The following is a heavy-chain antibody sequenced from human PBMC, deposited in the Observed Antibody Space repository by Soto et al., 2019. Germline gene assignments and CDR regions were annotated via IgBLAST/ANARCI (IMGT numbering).Heavy chain of an antibody. D-gene: IGHD4-4*01. Sequence: VGSVKISCNGSGDSFTSYWISWVRQMPWKGLEWMGRIDPSDSYTNYSPSFQGHVTISADKSISTAYLQWSSLKASDTAMYYCARRDYSNPSYGMDVWGQGTTVTVSS. CDR3: ARRDYSNPSYGMDV. V-gene: IGHV5-10-1*01. CDR2: IDPSDSYT. J-gene: IGHJ6*02. CDR1: GDSFTSYW.